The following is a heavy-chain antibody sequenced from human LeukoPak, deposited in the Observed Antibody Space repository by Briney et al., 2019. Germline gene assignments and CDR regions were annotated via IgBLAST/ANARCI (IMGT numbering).Heavy chain of an antibody. J-gene: IGHJ5*02. D-gene: IGHD5-24*01. Sequence: SETLSLTCTVSGGSSSNYFCTWLRQSAGAGLECIGRIHTSGSTNYNPSLKSRDTMSVDTSRNRFSLKLTSVTAADTAVYYCARDWNSEEMATSRPRYNWFDPWGQGTLVTVSS. CDR1: GGSSSNYF. CDR3: ARDWNSEEMATSRPRYNWFDP. V-gene: IGHV4-4*07. CDR2: IHTSGST.